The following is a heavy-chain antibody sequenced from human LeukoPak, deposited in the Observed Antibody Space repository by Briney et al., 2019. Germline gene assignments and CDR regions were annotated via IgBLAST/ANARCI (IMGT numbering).Heavy chain of an antibody. CDR2: THYSGST. CDR3: ARGHYGLEV. J-gene: IGHJ6*04. CDR1: GASVNSYY. Sequence: SETLSLTCTVSGASVNSYYWSWIRQPPGKGLEWIGYTHYSGSTSYNPSLKSRVTISIDTSKNQFSLKLTSVTAADTAVFYCARGHYGLEVWGKGTTVTASS. V-gene: IGHV4-59*02.